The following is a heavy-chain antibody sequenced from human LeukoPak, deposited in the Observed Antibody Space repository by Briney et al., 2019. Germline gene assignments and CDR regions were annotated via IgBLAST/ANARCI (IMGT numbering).Heavy chain of an antibody. CDR3: ARDGGNFDY. V-gene: IGHV4-38-2*02. J-gene: IGHJ4*02. CDR2: IYHSGST. D-gene: IGHD2-15*01. CDR1: DNSSSSNYY. Sequence: SETLSLTCIVSDNSSSSNYYWGWIRQPPGKGLEWIGSIYHSGSTYYNPSLKSRVTISVDTSKNQFSLKLSSVTAADTAVYYCARDGGNFDYWGQGTLVTVSS.